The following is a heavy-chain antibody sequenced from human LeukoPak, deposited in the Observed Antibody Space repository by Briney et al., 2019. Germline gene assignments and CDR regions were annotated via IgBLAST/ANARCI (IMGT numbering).Heavy chain of an antibody. CDR1: GYTFTGYY. J-gene: IGHJ4*02. D-gene: IGHD3-22*01. CDR3: ARNFHYDNSFDY. CDR2: INPNSGGT. Sequence: ASVKVSCKASGYTFTGYYMHWVRQAPGQGLEWMGWINPNSGGTNYAQKFQGRVTMTRATSISTAYMEQSRLRSDDTAVYYCARNFHYDNSFDYWGQGTLVTVSS. V-gene: IGHV1-2*02.